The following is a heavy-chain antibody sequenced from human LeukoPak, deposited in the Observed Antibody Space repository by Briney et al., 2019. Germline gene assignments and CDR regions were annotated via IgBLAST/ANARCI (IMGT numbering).Heavy chain of an antibody. J-gene: IGHJ4*02. V-gene: IGHV4-34*01. CDR3: RRVAHSSSWYFFDS. CDR1: GGSFSGYY. Sequence: SETLTLTCAVYGGSFSGYYWSWIRQPPGKGLEWVGEITHNGSTSYNPSLKGRVTISVDTSKNQFSLQLSSVTAADTAVYYCRRVAHSSSWYFFDSWGQGTLVTVSS. D-gene: IGHD6-13*01. CDR2: ITHNGST.